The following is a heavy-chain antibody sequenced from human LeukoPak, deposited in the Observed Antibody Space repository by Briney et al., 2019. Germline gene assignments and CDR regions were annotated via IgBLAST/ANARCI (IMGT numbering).Heavy chain of an antibody. CDR1: GYTFTGYY. V-gene: IGHV1-2*02. Sequence: ASVKVSCKASGYTFTGYYMHWVRQAPGQGLEWMGWIDPNSGGTNYAQKFQGRVTMTRDTSISTAYMELSRLRSDDTAVYYCAREGERLLWFGELTRGWFDPWGQGTLVTVSS. D-gene: IGHD3-10*01. J-gene: IGHJ5*02. CDR2: IDPNSGGT. CDR3: AREGERLLWFGELTRGWFDP.